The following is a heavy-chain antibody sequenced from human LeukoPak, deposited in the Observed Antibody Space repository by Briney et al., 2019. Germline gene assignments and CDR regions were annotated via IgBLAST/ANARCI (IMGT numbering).Heavy chain of an antibody. J-gene: IGHJ4*02. D-gene: IGHD3-9*01. V-gene: IGHV3-23*01. CDR2: ISGSGGST. CDR3: ANVRYFDWYYFDY. Sequence: GGSLRLSCAASGFTFSTYAMNCVRQAPGKGLDWVSGISGSGGSTYYADSVKGRFTISRDNSKNTLYLQMNSLRAEDTAVYYCANVRYFDWYYFDYWGQGALVTVSS. CDR1: GFTFSTYA.